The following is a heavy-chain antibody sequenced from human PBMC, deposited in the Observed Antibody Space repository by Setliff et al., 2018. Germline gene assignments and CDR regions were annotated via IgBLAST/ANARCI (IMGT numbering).Heavy chain of an antibody. CDR1: GYMFTTYG. J-gene: IGHJ4*02. Sequence: ASVKVSCKTSGYMFTTYGISWVRQDPGQGLEWMGWIRVYDGYTDYAQKFQGRVTMTKDTSTSTAYMELRSLRPDDTAVYYCVRDLGQWALDFWGQGTLVTVSS. D-gene: IGHD1-26*01. CDR3: VRDLGQWALDF. V-gene: IGHV1-18*01. CDR2: IRVYDGYT.